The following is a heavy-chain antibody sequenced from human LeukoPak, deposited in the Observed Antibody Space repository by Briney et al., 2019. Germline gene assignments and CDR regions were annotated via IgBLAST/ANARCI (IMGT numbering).Heavy chain of an antibody. CDR2: ISWNSGSI. D-gene: IGHD3-9*01. J-gene: IGHJ4*02. CDR3: AKGDADILTGYLAY. Sequence: SLRLSCAASGFTFDDYAMHWVRQAPGKGLERVSGISWNSGSIGYADSVKGRFTISRDNAKNSLYLQMNSLRAEDTALYYCAKGDADILTGYLAYWGQGTLVTVSS. V-gene: IGHV3-9*01. CDR1: GFTFDDYA.